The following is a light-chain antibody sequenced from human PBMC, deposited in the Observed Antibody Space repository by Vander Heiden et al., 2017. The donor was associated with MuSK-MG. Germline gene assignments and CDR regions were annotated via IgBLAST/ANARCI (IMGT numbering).Light chain of an antibody. V-gene: IGKV3-15*01. CDR3: QQYSNWPPPYT. CDR2: GAS. J-gene: IGKJ2*01. Sequence: EIVMTQSPASLSVSPGERVTLSCRARQSVSSKLAWYQQRPGQAPRLLIYGASNRASGIPARFSGSGSGTEFTLTISSLQSEDFAVYYCQQYSNWPPPYTFGQGTKLEIK. CDR1: QSVSSK.